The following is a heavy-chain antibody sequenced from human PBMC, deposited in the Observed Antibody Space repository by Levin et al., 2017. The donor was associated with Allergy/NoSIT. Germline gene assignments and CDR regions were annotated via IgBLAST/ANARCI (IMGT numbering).Heavy chain of an antibody. J-gene: IGHJ5*02. CDR3: ARGGSAGYCTGGVCYGSNWFDP. D-gene: IGHD2-8*02. V-gene: IGHV1-69*13. CDR2: IIPIFGTA. CDR1: GGTFSSYA. Sequence: ASVKVSCKASGGTFSSYAISWVRQAPGQGLEWMGGIIPIFGTANYAQKFQGRVTITADESTSTAYMELSSLRSEDTAVYYCARGGSAGYCTGGVCYGSNWFDPWGQGTLVTVSS.